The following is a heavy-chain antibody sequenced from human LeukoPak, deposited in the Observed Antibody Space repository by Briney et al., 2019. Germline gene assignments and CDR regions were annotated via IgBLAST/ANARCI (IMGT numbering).Heavy chain of an antibody. CDR1: GGSISSYY. CDR3: ARGVPQGWVHWFDP. D-gene: IGHD1-26*01. CDR2: IYYSGST. V-gene: IGHV4-59*01. Sequence: SETLSLTCTVSGGSISSYYWNWIRQPPGKGLEWIGYIYYSGSTKYNPPLESRVTISVDTSKNQFSLKLRSVTTADTAVYYCARGVPQGWVHWFDPWGQGTLVTVSS. J-gene: IGHJ5*02.